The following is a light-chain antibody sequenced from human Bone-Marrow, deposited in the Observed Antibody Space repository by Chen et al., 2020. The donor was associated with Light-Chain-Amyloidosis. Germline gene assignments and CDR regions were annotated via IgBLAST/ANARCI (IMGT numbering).Light chain of an antibody. CDR3: CSYAGSSTYV. V-gene: IGLV2-23*01. CDR1: SSDVGSYDP. J-gene: IGLJ1*01. Sequence: QSALTQPASVSGSPGLSITISCTGTSSDVGSYDPVSWYQQHPGKAPKLMIYEDSQRPSGVSNRFSGSKSGNTASLTISGLQAEDEADYYCCSYAGSSTYVFGTGTKVTVL. CDR2: EDS.